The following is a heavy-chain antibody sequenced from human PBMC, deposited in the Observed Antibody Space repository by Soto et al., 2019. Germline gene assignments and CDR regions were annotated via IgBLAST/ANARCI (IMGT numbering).Heavy chain of an antibody. J-gene: IGHJ3*02. V-gene: IGHV3-9*01. CDR3: AKDSLSGDSVDAFDI. Sequence: EVQLVESGGGLVQPGRSLRLSCAASGFTFDDYAMHWVRQAPGKGLEWVSGISWNSGSIGYADSVKGRFTISRDNAKNSLYLQMNSLRAEDTALYYCAKDSLSGDSVDAFDIWGQGTMVTVSS. D-gene: IGHD4-17*01. CDR1: GFTFDDYA. CDR2: ISWNSGSI.